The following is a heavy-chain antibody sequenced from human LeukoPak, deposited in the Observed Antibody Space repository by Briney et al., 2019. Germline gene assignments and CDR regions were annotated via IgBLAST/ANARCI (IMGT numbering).Heavy chain of an antibody. CDR3: ARASSSWYYFDY. CDR1: GGSISSYY. D-gene: IGHD6-13*01. J-gene: IGHJ4*02. V-gene: IGHV4-59*01. Sequence: SETLSLTCTVFGGSISSYYWSWIRQPPGKGLEWIGYIYYSGSTNYNPSLKSRVTISVDTSKNQFSLKLSSVTAADTAVYYCARASSSWYYFDYWGQGTLVTVSS. CDR2: IYYSGST.